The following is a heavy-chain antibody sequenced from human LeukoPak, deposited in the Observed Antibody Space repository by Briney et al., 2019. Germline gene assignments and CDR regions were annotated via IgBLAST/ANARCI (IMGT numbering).Heavy chain of an antibody. CDR2: IYPGDSDT. Sequence: GESLKISCKGSGYSFTNYWIGWVRQMPGRGLEWIGIIYPGDSDTKYSPSFQGQVTISADKSISTAYLQWSSLKDSDTAVYYCARRIYAGKAFDYWGQGTLVTVCS. J-gene: IGHJ4*02. D-gene: IGHD4-23*01. V-gene: IGHV5-51*01. CDR1: GYSFTNYW. CDR3: ARRIYAGKAFDY.